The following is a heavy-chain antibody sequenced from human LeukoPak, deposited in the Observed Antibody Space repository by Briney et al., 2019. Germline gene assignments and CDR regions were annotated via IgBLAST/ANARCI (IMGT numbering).Heavy chain of an antibody. Sequence: GGSLRLSCAASGFNLTDYWMSWVRQAPGKGLEWVANIKEDGSEKYYVDSVKGRFTISRDNAKNSLYLQMNSLRAEDTAVYYCARATASNWFDPWGQGTLVTVSS. CDR1: GFNLTDYW. D-gene: IGHD2-21*01. CDR3: ARATASNWFDP. CDR2: IKEDGSEK. V-gene: IGHV3-7*01. J-gene: IGHJ5*02.